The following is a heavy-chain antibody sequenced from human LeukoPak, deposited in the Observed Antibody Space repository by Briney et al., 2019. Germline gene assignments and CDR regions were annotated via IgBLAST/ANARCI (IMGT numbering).Heavy chain of an antibody. CDR3: ARGLLYSGSFARNWFDS. CDR1: GGSITISSYY. CDR2: IYYSGNT. D-gene: IGHD1-26*01. J-gene: IGHJ5*01. V-gene: IGHV4-39*01. Sequence: SETLSLTRTVSGGSITISSYYWGWIRQPPGKGLEWIGSIYYSGNTYYNPSLKSRVTISVDTSKHQFSLNLSSVTAADTAIYFCARGLLYSGSFARNWFDSWGQGTLVTVSS.